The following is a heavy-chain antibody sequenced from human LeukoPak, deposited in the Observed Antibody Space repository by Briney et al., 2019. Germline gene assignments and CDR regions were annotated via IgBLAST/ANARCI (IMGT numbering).Heavy chain of an antibody. CDR1: GESFSAYY. J-gene: IGHJ5*02. CDR2: IYYSGST. Sequence: SETLSLTCAVYGESFSAYYWSWIRQPPGKGLEWIGNIYYSGSTYYNPSLKSRVTISVDTSKNQFSLKLSSVTAADTAVYYCARVINRITSNWFDPWGQGTLVTVSS. D-gene: IGHD3-10*01. CDR3: ARVINRITSNWFDP. V-gene: IGHV4-59*12.